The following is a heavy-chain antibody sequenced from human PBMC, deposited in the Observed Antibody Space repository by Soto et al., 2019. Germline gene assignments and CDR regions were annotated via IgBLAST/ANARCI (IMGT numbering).Heavy chain of an antibody. V-gene: IGHV3-21*01. CDR3: ASCTSPYYYYMDV. D-gene: IGHD2-2*01. J-gene: IGHJ6*03. Sequence: PGGSLRLSCAASGFIVTNYSMNWVRQAPGKGLEWVSSISSSSSYIYYADSVKGRFTISRDNAKNSLYLQMNSLRAEDTAVYYCASCTSPYYYYMDVWGKGTTVTVSS. CDR2: ISSSSSYI. CDR1: GFIVTNYS.